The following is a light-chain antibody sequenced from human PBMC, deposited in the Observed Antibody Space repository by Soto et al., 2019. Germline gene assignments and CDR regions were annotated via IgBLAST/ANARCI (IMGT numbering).Light chain of an antibody. CDR3: QQYATTPWT. Sequence: ELVLTQSPGTLSLSPGERATLSCRASQSVSNNYLAWYHQKPGRAPRLVISGASSRATGIPDRFRGSGSGTDFPLTISSLEPEDFAVYYCQQYATTPWTLAQWTTVDFK. CDR1: QSVSNNY. CDR2: GAS. V-gene: IGKV3-20*01. J-gene: IGKJ1*01.